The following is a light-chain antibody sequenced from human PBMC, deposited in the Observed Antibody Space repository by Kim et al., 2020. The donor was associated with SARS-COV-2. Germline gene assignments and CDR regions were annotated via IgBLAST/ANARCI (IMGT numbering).Light chain of an antibody. Sequence: SLRPGDRAPRSCRASQSVSSYLAWYQQKPGQAPRLLIFDASNRATGIPARFSGSGSGTDFTLTISSLEPEDFAVYYCQQRGDWPTFGQGTKVDIK. J-gene: IGKJ1*01. V-gene: IGKV3-11*01. CDR3: QQRGDWPT. CDR1: QSVSSY. CDR2: DAS.